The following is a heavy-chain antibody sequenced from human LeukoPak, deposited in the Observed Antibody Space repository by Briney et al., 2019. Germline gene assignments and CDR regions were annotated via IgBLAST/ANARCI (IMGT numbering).Heavy chain of an antibody. Sequence: SVKVSCKASGYTFTNYGISWVRQAPGQGLEWMGGIIPIFGTANYAQKFQGRVTITADESTSTAYMELSSLRSEDTAVYYCAREDSSGVHDYWGQGTLVTVSS. CDR3: AREDSSGVHDY. D-gene: IGHD3-22*01. V-gene: IGHV1-69*13. CDR1: GYTFTNYG. J-gene: IGHJ4*02. CDR2: IIPIFGTA.